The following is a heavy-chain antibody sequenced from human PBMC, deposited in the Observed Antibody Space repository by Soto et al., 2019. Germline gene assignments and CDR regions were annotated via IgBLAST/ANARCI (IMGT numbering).Heavy chain of an antibody. Sequence: QVQLVQSGAEVKKPGSSVKVSCKASGGTFSSYTISWVRQAPGQGLEWMGRIIPILGIPNYAQKFQGRVTITADKSRSTAYMELSRLRSKHTAVYYCAIDGSGTYYCHGYWGQGTLVTVSS. D-gene: IGHD3-10*01. V-gene: IGHV1-69*02. J-gene: IGHJ4*02. CDR1: GGTFSSYT. CDR2: IIPILGIP. CDR3: AIDGSGTYYCHGY.